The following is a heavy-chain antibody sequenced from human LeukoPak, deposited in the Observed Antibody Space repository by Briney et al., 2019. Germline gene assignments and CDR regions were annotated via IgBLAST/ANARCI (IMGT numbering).Heavy chain of an antibody. D-gene: IGHD2-2*02. V-gene: IGHV3-43*01. CDR3: AKDRLRYCTSASCYSQGY. J-gene: IGHJ4*02. CDR2: ISWVGGST. CDR1: GFTFDDYN. Sequence: GGSLRLSCAASGFTFDDYNMHWVRQRPGRGLEWVSLISWVGGSTHYADSVRGRFTISRDNSKNSLYLQMNSLRTEDTAFYYCAKDRLRYCTSASCYSQGYWGQGTLVTVSS.